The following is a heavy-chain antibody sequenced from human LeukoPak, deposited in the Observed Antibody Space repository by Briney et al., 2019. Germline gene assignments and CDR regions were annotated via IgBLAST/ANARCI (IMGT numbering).Heavy chain of an antibody. Sequence: PGGSLRLSCAASGFNFRDHWMDWVRQAPGKGLEWVGHMKTDGSETYYLDSLRGRFSISRDNTNNALYLQMNSLRVEDTAVYYCLKNNGCFHLAQWGQGTLVTVSS. J-gene: IGHJ4*02. CDR1: GFNFRDHW. V-gene: IGHV3-7*03. CDR2: MKTDGSET. D-gene: IGHD1-14*01. CDR3: LKNNGCFHLAQ.